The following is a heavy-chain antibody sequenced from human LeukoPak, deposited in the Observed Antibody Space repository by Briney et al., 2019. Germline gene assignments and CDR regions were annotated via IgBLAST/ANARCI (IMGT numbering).Heavy chain of an antibody. J-gene: IGHJ4*02. Sequence: SVKVSCKASGGTFSSYAISWVRQAPGQGLEWMGRIIPILGIANYAQKFQGRVTITADKSTSTAYMELSSLRSEDTAVYYCGSGSYSYGPMHFDYRGQGILVTVSS. CDR2: IIPILGIA. CDR3: GSGSYSYGPMHFDY. CDR1: GGTFSSYA. D-gene: IGHD5-18*01. V-gene: IGHV1-69*04.